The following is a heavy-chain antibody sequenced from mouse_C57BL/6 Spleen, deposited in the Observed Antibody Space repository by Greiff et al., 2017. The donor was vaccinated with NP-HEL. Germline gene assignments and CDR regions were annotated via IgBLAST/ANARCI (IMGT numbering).Heavy chain of an antibody. CDR3: ARRYYGSSPWFAY. CDR1: GYTFTDYN. V-gene: IGHV1-18*01. D-gene: IGHD1-1*01. CDR2: INPNNGGT. J-gene: IGHJ3*01. Sequence: EVKLQQSGPELVKPGASVKIPCKASGYTFTDYNMDWVKQSHGKSLEWIGDINPNNGGTIYNQKFKGKATLTVDKSSSTAYMERRSLTSEDTAVYYCARRYYGSSPWFAYWGQGTLVTVSA.